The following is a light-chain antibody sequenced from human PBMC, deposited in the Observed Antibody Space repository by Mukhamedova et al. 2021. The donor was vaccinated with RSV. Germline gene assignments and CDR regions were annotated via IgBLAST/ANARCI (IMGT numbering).Light chain of an antibody. CDR2: DAS. J-gene: IGKJ3*01. V-gene: IGKV1-13*02. Sequence: WYQRRVHGKAPKLLIYDASSLEGGVPSRFSGSGSGTDFTLTISSLQPEDFETYYCQQFNSYPFTFGPGTKVDIK. CDR3: QQFNSYPFT.